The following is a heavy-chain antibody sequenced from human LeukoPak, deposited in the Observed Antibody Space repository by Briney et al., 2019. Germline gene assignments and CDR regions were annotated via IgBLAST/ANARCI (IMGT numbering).Heavy chain of an antibody. D-gene: IGHD3-10*01. CDR2: ISSRSSYI. V-gene: IGHV3-21*01. CDR3: ARTTIVKYGSGTYYNIFAFDI. Sequence: PGGSLRLSCAASGFTFSSYGMNWVRQAPGKGLEWVSSISSRSSYIYYADSVKGRFTISRDNAKNSLYLQMNSLRAEDTAVYYCARTTIVKYGSGTYYNIFAFDIWGQGTMVTVSS. J-gene: IGHJ3*02. CDR1: GFTFSSYG.